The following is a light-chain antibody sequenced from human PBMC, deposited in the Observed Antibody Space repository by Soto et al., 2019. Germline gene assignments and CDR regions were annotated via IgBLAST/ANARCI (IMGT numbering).Light chain of an antibody. J-gene: IGKJ5*01. CDR3: QQYYSHPT. CDR2: AAS. V-gene: IGKV1-8*01. CDR1: QGISSY. Sequence: AIRMTQSPSSLSASTGDRVTITCRASQGISSYLAWYQQKPGKAPKLLIYAASTSQSGVPSRFSGSGSGTDFTLTISCLQSEDSATYYCQQYYSHPTFGQGTGLENK.